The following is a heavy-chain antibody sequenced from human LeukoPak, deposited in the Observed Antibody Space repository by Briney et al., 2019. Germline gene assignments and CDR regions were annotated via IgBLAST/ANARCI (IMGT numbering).Heavy chain of an antibody. CDR1: GPSIIRGNYF. CDR3: ARQYEF. D-gene: IGHD3-10*01. Sequence: SETLSLTCTVSGPSIIRGNYFWRSVRQPPAKRLEWIGSWHHSGITDYNPSLKSRVTIVAYTSKNQFSLKLASVAAAASAVYFCARQYEFWGQGTLVTVSS. CDR2: WHHSGIT. V-gene: IGHV4-39*01. J-gene: IGHJ4*02.